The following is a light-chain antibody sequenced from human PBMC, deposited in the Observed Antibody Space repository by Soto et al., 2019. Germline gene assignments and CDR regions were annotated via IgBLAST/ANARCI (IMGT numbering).Light chain of an antibody. J-gene: IGKJ4*01. CDR3: QQLESYPST. CDR1: QSISSW. Sequence: DIQMTQSPSTLSASLVARVSITFTASQSISSWLAWYQQKPGKAPKLLIYDASSLESGVPSRFSGSGSGTEFTLTISSLQPEDFATYYCQQLESYPSTFGGGTKVDIK. V-gene: IGKV1-5*01. CDR2: DAS.